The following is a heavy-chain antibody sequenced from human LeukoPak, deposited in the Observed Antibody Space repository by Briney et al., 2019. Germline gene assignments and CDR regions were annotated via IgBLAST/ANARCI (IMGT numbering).Heavy chain of an antibody. CDR2: VSRSGDDT. V-gene: IGHV3-23*01. CDR1: GFSFRSYA. Sequence: GGSLRLSYAASGFSFRSYAMSWVRQAPGEGLEWVSAVSRSGDDTYYAVSVRGRFTVSRDNSRNTLYLHMSSLRAEDTAVYYCAKGEGTNCGGDCYYYMDVWGKGTTVTVSS. CDR3: AKGEGTNCGGDCYYYMDV. J-gene: IGHJ6*03. D-gene: IGHD2-21*01.